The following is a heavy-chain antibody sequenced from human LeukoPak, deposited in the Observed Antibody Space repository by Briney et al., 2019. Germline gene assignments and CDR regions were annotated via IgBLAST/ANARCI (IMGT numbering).Heavy chain of an antibody. D-gene: IGHD1-14*01. CDR2: INHSGST. CDR3: ARGNVGGSPRALDY. J-gene: IGHJ4*02. Sequence: SETLSLTCAVYGGSFSGYYWSWIRQPPGKGLEWIGEINHSGSTNYNPSLKSRVTISVDTSKNQFSLKLSSVTAADTAVYYCARGNVGGSPRALDYWGQGTLVTVSS. V-gene: IGHV4-34*01. CDR1: GGSFSGYY.